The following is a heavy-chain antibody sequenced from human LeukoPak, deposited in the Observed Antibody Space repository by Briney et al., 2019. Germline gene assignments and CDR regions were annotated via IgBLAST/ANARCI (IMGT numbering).Heavy chain of an antibody. CDR3: AKDSTQWLVSGSDYYYYYGMDV. CDR2: ISGSGGST. J-gene: IGHJ6*02. CDR1: GFTFSSYA. Sequence: PGGSLRLSCAASGFTFSSYAMSWVRQAPGKGLEWVSAISGSGGSTYYADSVKGRFTISRDNSKNTLYLQMNSLRAEDTAVYYCAKDSTQWLVSGSDYYYYYGMDVWGQGTTVTVSS. D-gene: IGHD6-19*01. V-gene: IGHV3-23*01.